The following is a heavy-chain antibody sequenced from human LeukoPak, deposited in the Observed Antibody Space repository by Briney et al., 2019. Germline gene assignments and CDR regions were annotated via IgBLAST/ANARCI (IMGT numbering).Heavy chain of an antibody. V-gene: IGHV3-11*01. CDR1: GSTFSDYY. D-gene: IGHD3-10*01. Sequence: GGSLRLSCAASGSTFSDYYMSWIRQAPGKGLEWVSYMSSSGNTLYYADSVEGRFTISRDNAQNSLYLQMNSLRPEDTAVYYCAKEGYGSRVATGWGQGTLVTVSS. J-gene: IGHJ4*02. CDR3: AKEGYGSRVATG. CDR2: MSSSGNTL.